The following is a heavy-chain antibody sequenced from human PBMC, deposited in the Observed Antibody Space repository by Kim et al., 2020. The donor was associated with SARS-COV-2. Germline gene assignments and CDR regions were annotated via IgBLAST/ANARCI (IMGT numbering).Heavy chain of an antibody. V-gene: IGHV3-23*01. J-gene: IGHJ3*02. Sequence: DSVKGRFTIARDNSKNTLYLQMNSLRAEDTAVYYCAKDTGQGLVSYAFDNWGQGTLVTVSS. CDR3: AKDTGQGLVSYAFDN. D-gene: IGHD6-19*01.